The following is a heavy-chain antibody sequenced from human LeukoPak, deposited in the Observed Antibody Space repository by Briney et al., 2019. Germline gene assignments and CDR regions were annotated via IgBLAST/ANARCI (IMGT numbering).Heavy chain of an antibody. V-gene: IGHV4-61*01. Sequence: SETLSLTCTVSGGSVSSGSYYWSWIRQPPGKGLEWIGYIYYSGSTNYNPSLKSRVTISVDTSKNQFSLKLSSVTAADTAVYYCARDHGFEFDYWGQGTLVTVSS. D-gene: IGHD3-3*01. CDR3: ARDHGFEFDY. CDR1: GGSVSSGSYY. J-gene: IGHJ4*02. CDR2: IYYSGST.